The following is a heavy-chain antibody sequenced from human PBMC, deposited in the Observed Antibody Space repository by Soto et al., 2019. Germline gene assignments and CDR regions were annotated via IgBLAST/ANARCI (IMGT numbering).Heavy chain of an antibody. J-gene: IGHJ4*02. CDR1: EITFSTRA. V-gene: IGHV3-23*01. CDR3: ALQTLYYFDW. Sequence: GGSLRLSCVASEITFSTRAMNWVRQAPGKGLEWVSGITISGGNTYYADSVRGRFTISRDNSKNTLHLQMNSLSSEDTAVYFCALQTLYYFDWWGQGTLVTVSS. CDR2: ITISGGNT.